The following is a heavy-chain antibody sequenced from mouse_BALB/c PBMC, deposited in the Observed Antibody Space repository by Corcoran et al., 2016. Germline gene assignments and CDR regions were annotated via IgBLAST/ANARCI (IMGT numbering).Heavy chain of an antibody. D-gene: IGHD4-1*01. J-gene: IGHJ2*01. V-gene: IGHV1-18*01. Sequence: EVQLQQSGPELVKTGASVKISCKASGYSFTGYYMHWVKQSHGKSLEWIGYISCYNGATSYNQKFKGKATLTVDKSSSTAYMELRSLTSEDTAVYFCTRCVNGTMDYWGQGTTLTVSS. CDR2: ISCYNGAT. CDR1: GYSFTGYY. CDR3: TRCVNGTMDY.